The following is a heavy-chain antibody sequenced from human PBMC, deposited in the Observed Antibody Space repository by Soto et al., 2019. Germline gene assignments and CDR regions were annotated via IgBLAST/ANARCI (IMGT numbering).Heavy chain of an antibody. D-gene: IGHD3-10*01. CDR1: GGSISSYY. J-gene: IGHJ4*02. Sequence: SETLSLTCTVSGGSISSYYWSWIRQPPGKGLEWIGYIYYSGSTNYNPSLKSRVTISVDTSKNQFSLKLSSVTAADTAVYYCAREVYGSGSYISYWGQGTLVTVS. CDR3: AREVYGSGSYISY. CDR2: IYYSGST. V-gene: IGHV4-59*01.